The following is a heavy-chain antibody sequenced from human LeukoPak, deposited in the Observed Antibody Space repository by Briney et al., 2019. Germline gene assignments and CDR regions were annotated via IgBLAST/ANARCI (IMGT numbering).Heavy chain of an antibody. Sequence: PSETLSLTCTVSGGSISSYYWSWIRQPPGKGLEWIGYIYYSGSTNYNPSLKSRVTISVDTSKNQFSLKLSSVTAADTAVYYCVRASYSRSWFDPWGQGTLVTVSS. CDR3: VRASYSRSWFDP. J-gene: IGHJ5*02. CDR1: GGSISSYY. CDR2: IYYSGST. V-gene: IGHV4-59*01. D-gene: IGHD6-13*01.